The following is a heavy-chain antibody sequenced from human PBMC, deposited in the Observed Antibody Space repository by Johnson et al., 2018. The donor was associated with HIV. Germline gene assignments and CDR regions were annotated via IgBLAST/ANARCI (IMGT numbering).Heavy chain of an antibody. V-gene: IGHV3-11*01. Sequence: QVQLVESGGGLVKPGGSLRLSCAASGFTFSDYYMSWIRQAPGKGLEWVSYISSDGSKKYYADSVKGRVTISRDNSKNTLSLQMNSLRAEDTAVYYCAREGVAASDAFDIWGQGTMVTVSS. CDR3: AREGVAASDAFDI. CDR2: ISSDGSKK. J-gene: IGHJ3*02. CDR1: GFTFSDYY. D-gene: IGHD6-6*01.